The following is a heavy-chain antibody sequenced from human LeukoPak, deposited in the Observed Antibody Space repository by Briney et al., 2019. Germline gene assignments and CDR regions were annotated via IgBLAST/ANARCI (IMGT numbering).Heavy chain of an antibody. V-gene: IGHV1-2*02. D-gene: IGHD5-12*01. CDR1: GYTFTGYY. CDR2: INPNSGGT. J-gene: IGHJ4*02. CDR3: AREPSGAVATSNFDY. Sequence: ASVNVSCKSSGYTFTGYYMHWVRQAPGQGLEWMGWINPNSGGTNYAQKFQGRVTMTRDTSISTAYMELSRLRSDDTAVYYCAREPSGAVATSNFDYWGQGTLVTVSS.